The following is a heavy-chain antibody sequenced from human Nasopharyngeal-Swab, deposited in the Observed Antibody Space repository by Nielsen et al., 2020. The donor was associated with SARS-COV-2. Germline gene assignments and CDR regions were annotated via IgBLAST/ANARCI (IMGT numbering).Heavy chain of an antibody. Sequence: LKISCAASGFTFSTYAMHWVRQAPGKGLEWVTFIWYDGSNKEYADAVKGRFTISRDNSKNTVFLQMNSLRVEDTAVYYCATDAPGSGFALDTWGQGTMVTVLS. CDR1: GFTFSTYA. D-gene: IGHD3-22*01. CDR3: ATDAPGSGFALDT. V-gene: IGHV3-33*01. J-gene: IGHJ3*02. CDR2: IWYDGSNK.